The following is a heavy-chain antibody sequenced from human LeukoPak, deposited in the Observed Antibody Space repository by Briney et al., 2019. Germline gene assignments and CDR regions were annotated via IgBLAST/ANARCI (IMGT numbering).Heavy chain of an antibody. V-gene: IGHV3-66*01. Sequence: PGGSLRLSCAASGFTVSSNYMSWVCQAPGKGLEWVSVIYSGGSTYYADSVKGRFTISRDNSKNTLYLQMNSLRAEDTAVYYCARDGDHGYFDYWGQGTLVTVSS. J-gene: IGHJ4*02. CDR1: GFTVSSNY. CDR3: ARDGDHGYFDY. CDR2: IYSGGST. D-gene: IGHD4/OR15-4a*01.